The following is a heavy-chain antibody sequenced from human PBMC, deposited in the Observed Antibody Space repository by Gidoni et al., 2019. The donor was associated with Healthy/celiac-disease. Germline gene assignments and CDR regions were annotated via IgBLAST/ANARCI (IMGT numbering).Heavy chain of an antibody. J-gene: IGHJ4*02. Sequence: QVQLQQCGAGLLKPSETLSLTCAVYGGSFSGYYWSWIRQPPGKGMEWIGELNHSGSTNYNPSLKSRVTISVDTSKNQFSLKLSSVTAADTAVYYCARGGNSGPLDYWGQGTLVTVSS. V-gene: IGHV4-34*01. CDR1: GGSFSGYY. CDR3: ARGGNSGPLDY. D-gene: IGHD6-13*01. CDR2: LNHSGST.